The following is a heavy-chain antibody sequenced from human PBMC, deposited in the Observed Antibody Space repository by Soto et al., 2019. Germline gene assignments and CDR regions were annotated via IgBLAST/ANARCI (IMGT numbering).Heavy chain of an antibody. V-gene: IGHV1-3*01. D-gene: IGHD2-2*01. CDR2: INAGNGNT. J-gene: IGHJ6*03. CDR1: GYTFTSYA. CDR3: ARDVRNQLPPRGHYYYYYMDV. Sequence: ASVKVSCKASGYTFTSYAMHLLRHAPGQRLEWMGWINAGNGNTKYSQKFQGRVTITRDTSASTAYIELSSLRSEDTAVYYCARDVRNQLPPRGHYYYYYMDVWGKGTTVTVSS.